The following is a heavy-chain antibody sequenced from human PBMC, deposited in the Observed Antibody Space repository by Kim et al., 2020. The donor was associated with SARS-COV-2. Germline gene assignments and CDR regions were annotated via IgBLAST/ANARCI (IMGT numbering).Heavy chain of an antibody. CDR3: AKDIGESYYDFSDYYGMDV. Sequence: GRLPISRDNSKNTLYLQMNSLRAEDTAVYYCAKDIGESYYDFSDYYGMDVWGQGTTVTVSS. D-gene: IGHD3-3*01. V-gene: IGHV3-23*01. J-gene: IGHJ6*02.